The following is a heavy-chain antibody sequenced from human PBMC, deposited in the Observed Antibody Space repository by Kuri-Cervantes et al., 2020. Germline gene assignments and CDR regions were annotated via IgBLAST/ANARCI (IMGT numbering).Heavy chain of an antibody. V-gene: IGHV3-9*01. Sequence: SLKISCAASGFTFDDYAMHWVRQAPGKGLEWVSGISWNSGSIGYADSVKGRFTISRDNAKNSLYLQMNSLRAEGTAVYYCARDRNVVVPAAARFDYWGRGTLVTVSS. CDR1: GFTFDDYA. D-gene: IGHD2-2*01. CDR2: ISWNSGSI. J-gene: IGHJ4*02. CDR3: ARDRNVVVPAAARFDY.